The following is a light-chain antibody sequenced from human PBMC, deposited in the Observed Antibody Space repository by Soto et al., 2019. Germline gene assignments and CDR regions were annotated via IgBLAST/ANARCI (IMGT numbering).Light chain of an antibody. Sequence: EIVLTQSPGTLSLSPGERATLSCRASQSVSSSYLAWYQQKPGQAPRLLIYGASTRATGIPARFSGSGSGTDFTLTITRLEPEDFAVYSCQQYGNSPATFGPGTKVDV. V-gene: IGKV3-20*01. J-gene: IGKJ3*01. CDR1: QSVSSSY. CDR3: QQYGNSPAT. CDR2: GAS.